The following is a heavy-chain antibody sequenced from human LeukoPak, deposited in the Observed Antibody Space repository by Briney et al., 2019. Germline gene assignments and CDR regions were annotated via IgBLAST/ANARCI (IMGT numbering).Heavy chain of an antibody. Sequence: GGSLRLSCAASGFTFDDYGMGWVRQAPGKGLEWVSGINWNGGSTGYADFVKGRFTISRDNAKNSLYLQMNSLRAEDTALYYCARGEDSPFDYWGQGTLVTVSS. J-gene: IGHJ4*02. CDR3: ARGEDSPFDY. V-gene: IGHV3-20*04. D-gene: IGHD3-22*01. CDR1: GFTFDDYG. CDR2: INWNGGST.